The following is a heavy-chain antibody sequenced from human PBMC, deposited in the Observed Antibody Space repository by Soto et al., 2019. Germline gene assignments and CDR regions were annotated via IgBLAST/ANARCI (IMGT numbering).Heavy chain of an antibody. V-gene: IGHV4-34*01. CDR1: GGSFSGYY. D-gene: IGHD6-19*01. CDR3: ARGPYSSGPYHY. Sequence: QVHLQLWGAGLLKPSETLSLTCAVYGGSFSGYYWSWIRQPPGKGLEWIGEINHSGSTNYNPSLKSRATMSVDTSKNQVSLRLSSVTAADTAVYYCARGPYSSGPYHYWGQGTLVTVSS. CDR2: INHSGST. J-gene: IGHJ4*02.